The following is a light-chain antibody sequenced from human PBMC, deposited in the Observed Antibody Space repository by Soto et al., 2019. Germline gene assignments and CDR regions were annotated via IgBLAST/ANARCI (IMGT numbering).Light chain of an antibody. CDR3: SSYTSSTTLYV. CDR2: DVS. CDR1: SSDVGNYNY. V-gene: IGLV2-14*03. Sequence: QSALTQRASVSGSPGQSITISCTGASSDVGNYNYVSWYQQHPGKAPKLIIYDVSNRPSGVSNRFSGSKSGNTASLTISGLQAEDEADYYCSSYTSSTTLYVFGTGTKVTVL. J-gene: IGLJ1*01.